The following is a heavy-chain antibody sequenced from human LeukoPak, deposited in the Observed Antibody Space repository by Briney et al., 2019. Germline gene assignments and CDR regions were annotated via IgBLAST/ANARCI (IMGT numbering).Heavy chain of an antibody. D-gene: IGHD3-22*01. CDR2: IGGSAVAT. J-gene: IGHJ2*01. CDR3: AKDPRQSSVWYFDL. CDR1: GFSFSSYA. Sequence: PGGSLRLSCAASGFSFSSYAMGWVRQAPGKGLEWVSAIGGSAVATYYADSVKGRFTISRDNSKNTLYLQMNSLRAEDTAIYYCAKDPRQSSVWYFDLWGRGTLVTVSS. V-gene: IGHV3-23*01.